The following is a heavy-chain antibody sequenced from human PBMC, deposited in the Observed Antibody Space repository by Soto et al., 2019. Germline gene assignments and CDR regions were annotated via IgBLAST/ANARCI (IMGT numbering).Heavy chain of an antibody. D-gene: IGHD6-19*01. V-gene: IGHV1-69*02. CDR1: GGTFSTYS. J-gene: IGHJ3*02. CDR3: TIGCWSGAVFAI. CDR2: IIPMLGVR. Sequence: QVQLVQSGAEVKKPGSSVKVSCKDSGGTFSTYSMFWVRQAPGQGLEWMGRIIPMLGVRNFAQRFQDRVTSSADQSTATVHMELSSLSSECAALYYCTIGCWSGAVFAIRGQGTMVTVSS.